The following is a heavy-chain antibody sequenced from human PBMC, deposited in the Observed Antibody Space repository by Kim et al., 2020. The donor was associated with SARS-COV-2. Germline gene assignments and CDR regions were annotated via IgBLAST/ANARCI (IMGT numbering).Heavy chain of an antibody. CDR1: GYIFSDYY. CDR3: TRSFPDYYSSGLDV. Sequence: ASVKVSCKASGYIFSDYYIHWVRHAPGQGLEWMGRINPDSGSTNYAQKFQGRVTLTRDTSNTTAYMELSSLRSDDTATYYCTRSFPDYYSSGLDVWGQGTAFTVSS. CDR2: INPDSGST. V-gene: IGHV1-2*06. D-gene: IGHD2-21*02. J-gene: IGHJ6*02.